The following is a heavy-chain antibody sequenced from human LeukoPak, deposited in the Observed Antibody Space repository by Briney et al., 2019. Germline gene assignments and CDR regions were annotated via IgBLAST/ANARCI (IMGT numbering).Heavy chain of an antibody. CDR2: IYPGDSDT. V-gene: IGHV5-51*01. CDR3: ARRGGGYVDY. D-gene: IGHD2-15*01. Sequence: GESLKISCKGSGYNLNSHCIGWVRQMPGKGLEWMGIIYPGDSDTRYSPSFQGQVTISADKSISTAYLQWSSLKASDTAMYFCARRGGGYVDYWGQGTLVTVSS. CDR1: GYNLNSHC. J-gene: IGHJ4*02.